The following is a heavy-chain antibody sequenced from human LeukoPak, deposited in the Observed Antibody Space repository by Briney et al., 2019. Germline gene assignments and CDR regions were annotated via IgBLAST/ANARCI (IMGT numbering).Heavy chain of an antibody. V-gene: IGHV4-59*08. Sequence: SETLSLTCTVSGGSISSYYWSWIRQPPGKGLEWIGYIYYSRSTYYYNPSLKSRVTMSVDTSKNQFSLKLSSVTAADTAVYCCARQYYYDGSGPFQHWGQGTLVTVSS. J-gene: IGHJ1*01. CDR3: ARQYYYDGSGPFQH. CDR1: GGSISSYY. CDR2: IYYSRSTY. D-gene: IGHD3-22*01.